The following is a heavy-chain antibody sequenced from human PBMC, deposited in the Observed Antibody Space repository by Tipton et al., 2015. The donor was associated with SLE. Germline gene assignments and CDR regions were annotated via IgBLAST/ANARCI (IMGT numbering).Heavy chain of an antibody. CDR2: IHYSGKT. CDR3: ARVDRGPRNFDL. CDR1: GGSLDYHY. V-gene: IGHV4-59*11. D-gene: IGHD1-26*01. Sequence: TLSLTCTVSGGSLDYHYLGWIRQTPGKGLEYIGFIHYSGKTDSHPSLKSRVTMSVDTSKNQFSLRLSSVTTADTAVYYCARVDRGPRNFDLWGRGTLVTVSS. J-gene: IGHJ2*01.